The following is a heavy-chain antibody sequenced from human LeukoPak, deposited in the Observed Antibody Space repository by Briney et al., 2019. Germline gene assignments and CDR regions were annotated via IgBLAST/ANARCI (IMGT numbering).Heavy chain of an antibody. V-gene: IGHV4-34*01. CDR3: ARGPRGNNCSSTSCQGGDYFDY. J-gene: IGHJ4*02. CDR1: GWSFSGYY. CDR2: INHSGST. Sequence: SETLSLTCAVYGWSFSGYYWSWIRQPPGKGLEWIGEINHSGSTNYNPSLKSRVTISVDTSKNQFSLKLRPVTAADTAVYYCARGPRGNNCSSTSCQGGDYFDYWGQGTLVTVSS. D-gene: IGHD2-2*01.